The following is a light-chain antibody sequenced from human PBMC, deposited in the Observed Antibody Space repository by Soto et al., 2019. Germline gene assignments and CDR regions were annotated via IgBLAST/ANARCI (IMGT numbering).Light chain of an antibody. J-gene: IGKJ5*01. Sequence: MVVTRSPATRSVCAGERATVSLRASQSASSHLPWHQQRPGQAPRLLIYGASTRATGVPARFIGGGSGTEFTLTITSLQSEDFAVYWCQQYNNWPLTFGPGTRLEIK. V-gene: IGKV3D-15*01. CDR1: QSASSH. CDR3: QQYNNWPLT. CDR2: GAS.